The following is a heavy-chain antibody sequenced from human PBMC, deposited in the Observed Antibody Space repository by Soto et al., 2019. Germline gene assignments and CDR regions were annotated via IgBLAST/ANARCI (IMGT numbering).Heavy chain of an antibody. Sequence: GASVKVGCEACRDSVTGYYMDWVRQDTGQGLEWMGWVNPNSGGTNYAQKFQGWVTMTRDTSISTAYMELSRLRSDDTAVYYCARDISQIHTDAFAIWGHGTMVTVSS. V-gene: IGHV1-2*04. D-gene: IGHD5-18*01. CDR1: RDSVTGYY. CDR3: ARDISQIHTDAFAI. J-gene: IGHJ3*02. CDR2: VNPNSGGT.